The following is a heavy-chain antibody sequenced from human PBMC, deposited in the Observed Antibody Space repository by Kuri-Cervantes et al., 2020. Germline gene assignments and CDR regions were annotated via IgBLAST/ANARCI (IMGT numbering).Heavy chain of an antibody. J-gene: IGHJ4*02. CDR1: GFTFSSYA. CDR2: ISGSGGST. Sequence: TLSLTCAASGFTFSSYAMSWVRQAPGKGLEWVSAISGSGGSTYYADSVKGRFTISRDNSKNTLYLQMNSLRAEDTAVYYCAKEVQYYYGSGSYCDYWGQGTLVTVSS. D-gene: IGHD3-10*01. V-gene: IGHV3-23*01. CDR3: AKEVQYYYGSGSYCDY.